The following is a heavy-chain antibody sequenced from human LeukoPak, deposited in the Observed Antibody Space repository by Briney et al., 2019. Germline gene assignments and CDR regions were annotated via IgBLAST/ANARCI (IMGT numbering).Heavy chain of an antibody. V-gene: IGHV1-69*04. CDR3: ASTPITSVAAFHQEGWFDP. CDR2: IIPILGIA. J-gene: IGHJ5*02. CDR1: GGTFSSYA. D-gene: IGHD6-19*01. Sequence: SVKVSCKASGGTFSSYAISWVRQAPGQGLEWMGRIIPILGIANYAQKFQGRVTITADKSTSTAYMELSSLRSEDTAVYYCASTPITSVAAFHQEGWFDPWGQGTLVTVSS.